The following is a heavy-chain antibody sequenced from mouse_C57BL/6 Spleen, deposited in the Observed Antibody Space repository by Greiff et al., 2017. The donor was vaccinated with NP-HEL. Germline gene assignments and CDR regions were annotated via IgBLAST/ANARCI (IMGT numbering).Heavy chain of an antibody. D-gene: IGHD2-5*01. CDR3: AREGTYYSNSFDY. Sequence: VQLQQPGAELVRPGTSVKLSCKASGYTFTSYWMHWVKQRPGQGLEWIGVIDPSDSYTNYNQKFKGKATLTVDTSSSTAYMQLSSLTSEDSAVYYCAREGTYYSNSFDYWGQGTTLTVSS. V-gene: IGHV1-59*01. CDR1: GYTFTSYW. J-gene: IGHJ2*01. CDR2: IDPSDSYT.